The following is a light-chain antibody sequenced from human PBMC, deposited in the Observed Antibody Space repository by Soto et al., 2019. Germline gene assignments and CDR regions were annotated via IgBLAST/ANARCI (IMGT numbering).Light chain of an antibody. Sequence: DIQMTHSPSTLSASVGDRVTITCRASQSISSWLAWYQQKPGQAPKLLIYDASSLQSGVPSRFSGSGSGTEFTLTISSLQPDDFATYYCQQYNSYSTFGQGTKVDIK. CDR2: DAS. CDR3: QQYNSYST. V-gene: IGKV1-5*01. J-gene: IGKJ1*01. CDR1: QSISSW.